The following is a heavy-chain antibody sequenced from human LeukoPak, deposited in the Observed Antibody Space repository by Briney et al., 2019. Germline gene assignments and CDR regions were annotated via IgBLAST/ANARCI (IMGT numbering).Heavy chain of an antibody. D-gene: IGHD2-2*02. Sequence: PGGSLRLSCAASGFTFSSHAMSWVRQAPGKGLEWVSAISGSGGSTYYADSVKGRFTISRDNSKNTLYLQMNSLRAEDTAVHYCAKLYAKGSPLDYWGQGTLVTVSS. CDR3: AKLYAKGSPLDY. J-gene: IGHJ4*02. CDR1: GFTFSSHA. CDR2: ISGSGGST. V-gene: IGHV3-23*01.